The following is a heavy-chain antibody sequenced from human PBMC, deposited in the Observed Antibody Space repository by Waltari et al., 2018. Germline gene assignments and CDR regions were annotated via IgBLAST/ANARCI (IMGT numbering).Heavy chain of an antibody. CDR2: ISGSGGST. D-gene: IGHD3-22*01. CDR1: GFTFSSYA. CDR3: AKTLHYYDSSGYWDAFDI. Sequence: EVQLLESGGGLVQPGGSLRLSCAASGFTFSSYAMSWVRQAPGKGLEWVSAISGSGGSTYYADSVKGRFTISRDNSKNTQYLQMNSLRAEDTAVYYCAKTLHYYDSSGYWDAFDIWGQGTMVTVSS. V-gene: IGHV3-23*01. J-gene: IGHJ3*02.